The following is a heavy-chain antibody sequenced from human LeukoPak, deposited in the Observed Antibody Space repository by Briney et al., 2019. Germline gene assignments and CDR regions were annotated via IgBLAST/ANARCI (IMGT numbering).Heavy chain of an antibody. J-gene: IGHJ3*02. CDR2: ISSSGSNR. CDR1: GFTFSDYY. V-gene: IGHV3-11*04. Sequence: PGGSLRLSCAASGFTFSDYYMGWIRQAPGKGLEWVSYISSSGSNRYYADSVKGRFTISRDNAKNSLYPQMNSLRAEDTAVYSCARARGSYAFDIWGQGTMVTVSS. CDR3: ARARGSYAFDI. D-gene: IGHD3-10*01.